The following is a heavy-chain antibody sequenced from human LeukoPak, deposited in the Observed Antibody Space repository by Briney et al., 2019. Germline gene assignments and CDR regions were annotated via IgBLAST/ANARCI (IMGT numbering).Heavy chain of an antibody. J-gene: IGHJ5*02. V-gene: IGHV1-69*13. CDR3: ATQGDYYGSGSYLRWFDP. D-gene: IGHD3-10*01. CDR1: GGTFSSYA. Sequence: ASVKVSCKASGGTFSSYAISWVRQAPGQGLEWMGGIIPIFGTANYAQKFQGRVTITADESTSTAYMELSSLRSEDTAVYYCATQGDYYGSGSYLRWFDPWGQGTLVTVSS. CDR2: IIPIFGTA.